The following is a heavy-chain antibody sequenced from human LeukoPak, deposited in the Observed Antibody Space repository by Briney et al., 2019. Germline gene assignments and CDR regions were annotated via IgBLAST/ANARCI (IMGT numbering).Heavy chain of an antibody. V-gene: IGHV3-11*03. D-gene: IGHD3-10*01. CDR3: ARGGSYSGSGSSKNWFDP. CDR1: GFTFSDYY. J-gene: IGHJ5*02. Sequence: GGSLRLSCAASGFTFSDYYMSWIRQAPGKGLEWVSYISSSGSYTNYADSVKGRFTISGDSAKNSLYLQMNSLRAEDTAVYYCARGGSYSGSGSSKNWFDPWGQGTLVTVSS. CDR2: ISSSGSYT.